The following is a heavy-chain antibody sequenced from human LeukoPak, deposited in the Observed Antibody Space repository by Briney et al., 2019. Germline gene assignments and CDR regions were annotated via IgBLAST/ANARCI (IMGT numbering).Heavy chain of an antibody. Sequence: GGSLRLSCAASGFAFSVYAMSWLRQPPGKGLQWVSTINANSVSTSYAASVRGRFTISRDNAKDTLYLQLNTLRADDTATYYCAKPISGGLAVTAGWFRPWGQGTLVVVSS. CDR2: INANSVST. D-gene: IGHD6-19*01. CDR1: GFAFSVYA. CDR3: AKPISGGLAVTAGWFRP. V-gene: IGHV3-23*01. J-gene: IGHJ4*01.